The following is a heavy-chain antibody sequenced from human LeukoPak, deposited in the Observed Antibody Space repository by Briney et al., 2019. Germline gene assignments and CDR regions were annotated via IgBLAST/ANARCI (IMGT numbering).Heavy chain of an antibody. CDR2: IYYSGST. Sequence: SETLSLTCTVSNGSISSFYWTWIRQPPGKGLEWIGYIYYSGSTNYNPSLKSRVTISVDTSKNQFSLKLSSVTAADTAVYYCARAHSSGPIDYWGQGTLVTVSS. CDR1: NGSISSFY. D-gene: IGHD6-19*01. J-gene: IGHJ4*02. V-gene: IGHV4-59*01. CDR3: ARAHSSGPIDY.